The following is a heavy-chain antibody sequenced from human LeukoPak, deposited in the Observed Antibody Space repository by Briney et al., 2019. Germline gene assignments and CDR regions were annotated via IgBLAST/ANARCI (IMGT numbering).Heavy chain of an antibody. CDR3: ASSSLDYGDYGWGYFDY. Sequence: SETLSLTCTVSGGSISSGGYYWSWIRQHPGKGLEWIGYIYYSGSTYYNPSLKSRVTISVDTSKNQFSLKLSSVTATDTAVYYCASSSLDYGDYGWGYFDYWGQGTLVTVSS. CDR2: IYYSGST. V-gene: IGHV4-31*03. CDR1: GGSISSGGYY. D-gene: IGHD4-17*01. J-gene: IGHJ4*02.